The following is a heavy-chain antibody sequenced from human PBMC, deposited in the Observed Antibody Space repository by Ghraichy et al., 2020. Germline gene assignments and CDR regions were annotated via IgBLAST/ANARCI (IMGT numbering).Heavy chain of an antibody. CDR3: AKREQWLQFIQH. CDR2: ISGSGGST. D-gene: IGHD6-19*01. V-gene: IGHV3-23*01. J-gene: IGHJ1*01. Sequence: GGSLRLSCAASGFTFSSYAMSWDRQAPGKGLEWVSAISGSGGSTYYADSVKGRFTISRDNSKNTLYLQMNSLRAEDTAVYYCAKREQWLQFIQHWGQGTLVTVSS. CDR1: GFTFSSYA.